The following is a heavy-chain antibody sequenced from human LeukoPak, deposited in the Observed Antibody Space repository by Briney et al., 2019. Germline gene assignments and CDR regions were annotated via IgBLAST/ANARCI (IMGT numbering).Heavy chain of an antibody. D-gene: IGHD3-10*01. CDR1: GFTFSSYS. CDR2: ISSSSSYI. V-gene: IGHV3-21*01. J-gene: IGHJ4*02. Sequence: GGSLRLSCAASGFTFSSYSMNWVRQAPGKGLEWVSSISSSSSYIYYADSVKGRFTISRDNSKNTLYLQMNSLRAEDTAVYYCARDLMVRGDYWGQGTLVTVSS. CDR3: ARDLMVRGDY.